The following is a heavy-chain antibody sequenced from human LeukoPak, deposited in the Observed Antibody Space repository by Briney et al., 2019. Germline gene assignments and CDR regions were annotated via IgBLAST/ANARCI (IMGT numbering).Heavy chain of an antibody. Sequence: GESLKISCKGSGYNFPNYWIGWVRQMSGKGLEWMGIIYPGDSDTRYSPSFQGQVTTSADKSISTAYLQWRSLKASDTAMYYCARGGSGSYYLNYWGQGTLVTVSS. D-gene: IGHD1-26*01. J-gene: IGHJ4*02. CDR3: ARGGSGSYYLNY. CDR1: GYNFPNYW. V-gene: IGHV5-51*01. CDR2: IYPGDSDT.